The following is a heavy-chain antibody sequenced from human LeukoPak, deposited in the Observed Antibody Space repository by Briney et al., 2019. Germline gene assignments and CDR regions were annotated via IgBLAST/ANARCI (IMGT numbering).Heavy chain of an antibody. CDR3: AITTYYYDSSGYYSDY. D-gene: IGHD3-22*01. CDR1: GYSFTSYW. CDR2: IYPGDSDT. J-gene: IGHJ4*02. V-gene: IGHV5-51*01. Sequence: GESLKISCKGSGYSFTSYWIGWVRQMPGKGLEWMGIIYPGDSDTRYSPSFQGQVTISADKSISTAYLQWSSLKASDTAMYYCAITTYYYDSSGYYSDYWGRGTLVTVSS.